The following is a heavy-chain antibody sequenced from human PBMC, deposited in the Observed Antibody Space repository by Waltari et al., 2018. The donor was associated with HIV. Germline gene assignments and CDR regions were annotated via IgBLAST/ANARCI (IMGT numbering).Heavy chain of an antibody. Sequence: EVQLLESGGGLVQPGGSLRLSCAASGFTFSNSAMSWGRQAPGKGLEWVSGISGSGGSTYNADSVKGRCTISRDNSKNTLYLQMNSLRDEDTAVYYCAKGDFQGSCQLTYFDYWGQGTLVTVSS. D-gene: IGHD2-2*01. CDR3: AKGDFQGSCQLTYFDY. CDR2: ISGSGGST. V-gene: IGHV3-23*01. J-gene: IGHJ4*02. CDR1: GFTFSNSA.